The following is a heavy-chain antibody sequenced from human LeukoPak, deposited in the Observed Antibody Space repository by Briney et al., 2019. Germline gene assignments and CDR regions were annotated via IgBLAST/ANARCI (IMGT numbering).Heavy chain of an antibody. V-gene: IGHV3-21*01. CDR3: ARVTRGGYDGYFDY. D-gene: IGHD5-12*01. CDR1: GFTFSSYS. J-gene: IGHJ4*02. CDR2: ISTSSSYI. Sequence: GGSLRLSCAASGFTFSSYSMNWVRQAPGKGLEWVSFISTSSSYIYYADSLKGRFTISRDNARKSLYLQINSLRAEDTAVYYCARVTRGGYDGYFDYWGQGTLVTVSS.